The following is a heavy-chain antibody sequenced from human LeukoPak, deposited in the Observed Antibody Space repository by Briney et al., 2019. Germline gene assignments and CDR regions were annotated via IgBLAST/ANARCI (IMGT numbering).Heavy chain of an antibody. CDR3: AGRGSGSYFDY. V-gene: IGHV3-23*01. Sequence: GGSLRLSCAASGFTFNTYGMNWVRQAPGKGLEWVSAISGSGGSTYYADSVKGRFTISRDNSKNTLYLQMHSLRAEDTAVYYCAGRGSGSYFDYWGQGTLVTVSS. J-gene: IGHJ4*02. CDR2: ISGSGGST. CDR1: GFTFNTYG. D-gene: IGHD3-10*01.